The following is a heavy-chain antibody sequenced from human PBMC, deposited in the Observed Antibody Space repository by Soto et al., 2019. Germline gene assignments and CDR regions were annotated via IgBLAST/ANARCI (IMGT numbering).Heavy chain of an antibody. V-gene: IGHV3-30-3*01. Sequence: QVPLVESGGGVVQPGRSLRLSCAASGFTFSSYAMHWVRQAPGKGLEWVAVISYDGSNKYYADSVKGRFTISRDNSKNTLYLQMNSLRAEDTAVYYCARERYSSGWDYYFDYWGQGTLVTVSS. CDR3: ARERYSSGWDYYFDY. J-gene: IGHJ4*02. CDR2: ISYDGSNK. CDR1: GFTFSSYA. D-gene: IGHD6-19*01.